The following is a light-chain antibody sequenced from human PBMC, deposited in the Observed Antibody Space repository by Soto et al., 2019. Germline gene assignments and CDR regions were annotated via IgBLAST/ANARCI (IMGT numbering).Light chain of an antibody. CDR1: QDISNY. CDR3: QQYDNLPPIT. J-gene: IGKJ5*01. V-gene: IGKV1-33*01. Sequence: DIQMTQSPSSLSASVGDRVTITCQASQDISNYLNWYQQKPGKAPKLLIYDASNLETGVPSRFSGSGSVTDFTFTISSLQPEDIATYYCQQYDNLPPITIGQGTRLEIK. CDR2: DAS.